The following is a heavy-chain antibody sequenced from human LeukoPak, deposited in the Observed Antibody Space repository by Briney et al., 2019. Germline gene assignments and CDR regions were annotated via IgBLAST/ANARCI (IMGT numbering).Heavy chain of an antibody. CDR2: VFWNDDK. Sequence: SGPTLVKPTQTLTLTCTFSGFSLSTSGVGVGWIRQPPGKALEWLAVVFWNDDKRYSPSLKTRLTITKDTSKNEVVLTMTNMDPVDTATYYCARRLAGYDSAKRYLFDPWGQGTLVTVSS. D-gene: IGHD3-22*01. V-gene: IGHV2-5*01. CDR3: ARRLAGYDSAKRYLFDP. CDR1: GFSLSTSGVG. J-gene: IGHJ5*02.